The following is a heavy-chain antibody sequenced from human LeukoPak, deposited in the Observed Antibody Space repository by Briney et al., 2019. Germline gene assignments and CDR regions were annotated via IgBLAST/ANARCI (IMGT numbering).Heavy chain of an antibody. V-gene: IGHV3-23*01. Sequence: GGSLRLSCAASGFTFSSNAMSWVRQAPGKGLEWVSSISGSGGSTYYADSVKGRFTISRDSSKNSLYLQMSSLTAEDTAIYYCAKGGRVGPTKQAFDIWGQGTMVTVSS. J-gene: IGHJ3*02. CDR3: AKGGRVGPTKQAFDI. D-gene: IGHD1-26*01. CDR1: GFTFSSNA. CDR2: ISGSGGST.